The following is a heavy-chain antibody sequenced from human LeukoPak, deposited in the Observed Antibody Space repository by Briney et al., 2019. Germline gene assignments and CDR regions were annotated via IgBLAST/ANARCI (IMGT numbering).Heavy chain of an antibody. CDR1: GFTFTSYGMQFSSYG. CDR3: AKLKINYYHYMDV. D-gene: IGHD3-16*01. Sequence: GGSLRLSRAASGFTFTSYGMQFSSYGMHWVRQAPGKGLEWVAFIRSDGRNTYYADSVKGRFTISRDNTKNTLYLQMNSLRAEDTAVYYCAKLKINYYHYMDVWGKGTTVIVSS. CDR2: IRSDGRNT. J-gene: IGHJ6*03. V-gene: IGHV3-30*02.